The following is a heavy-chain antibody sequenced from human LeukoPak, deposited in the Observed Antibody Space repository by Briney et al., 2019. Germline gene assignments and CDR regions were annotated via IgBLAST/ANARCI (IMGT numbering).Heavy chain of an antibody. CDR2: IYTSGST. CDR1: GGSISSGSYY. V-gene: IGHV4-61*02. J-gene: IGHJ5*02. Sequence: PSETLSLTCTVSGGSISSGSYYWSWIRQPAGKGLEWIGRIYTSGSTNYNPSLKSRVTISVDTSKNQFSLKLSSVTAADTAVYYCARGFTHYDILTGYYGGNWFDPWGQGTLVTVSS. D-gene: IGHD3-9*01. CDR3: ARGFTHYDILTGYYGGNWFDP.